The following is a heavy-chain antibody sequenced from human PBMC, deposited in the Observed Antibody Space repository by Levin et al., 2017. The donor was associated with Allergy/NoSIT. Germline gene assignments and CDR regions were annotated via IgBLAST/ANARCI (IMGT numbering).Heavy chain of an antibody. CDR1: GGTFSSYD. CDR3: AKVGPRG. CDR2: IIPILDIK. J-gene: IGHJ4*02. D-gene: IGHD3-10*01. V-gene: IGHV1-69*04. Sequence: KISCKASGGTFSSYDINWVRQAPGQGLEWMGRIIPILDIKTYAQEFQGRVTFTADKSTGTAYMELSSLGSEDTAVYYCAKVGPRGWGQGTLVTVSS.